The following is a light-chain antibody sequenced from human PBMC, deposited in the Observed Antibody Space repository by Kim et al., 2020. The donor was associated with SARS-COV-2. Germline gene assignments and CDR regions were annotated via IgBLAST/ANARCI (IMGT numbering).Light chain of an antibody. CDR2: ATS. J-gene: IGKJ4*01. Sequence: VSPGERATLSCTASQSVSSNLAWYQKKPGQAPRLLIYATSTRATGIPARFSGSGSGTEFTLTISSLQSEDFAVYYCQQFNKWPLTFGGGTKVDIK. CDR1: QSVSSN. CDR3: QQFNKWPLT. V-gene: IGKV3-15*01.